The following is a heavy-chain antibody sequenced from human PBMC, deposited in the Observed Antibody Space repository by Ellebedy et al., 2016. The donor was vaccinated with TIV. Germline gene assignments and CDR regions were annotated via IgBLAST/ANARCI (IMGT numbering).Heavy chain of an antibody. D-gene: IGHD2-2*01. CDR1: GFTFSSYS. V-gene: IGHV3-21*01. CDR3: ARDSYQNYFDY. CDR2: ISSSSSYI. J-gene: IGHJ4*02. Sequence: GESLKISCAASGFTFSSYSMNWVRQAPGKGLEWVSSISSSSSYIYYADSVKGRFTISRDNSKNTLYLQMNSLRAEDTAVYYCARDSYQNYFDYWGQGTLVTVSS.